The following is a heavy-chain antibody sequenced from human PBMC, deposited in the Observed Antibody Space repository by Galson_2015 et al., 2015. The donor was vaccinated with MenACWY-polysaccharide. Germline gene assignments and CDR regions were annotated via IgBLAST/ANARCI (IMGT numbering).Heavy chain of an antibody. D-gene: IGHD3-10*01. V-gene: IGHV4-28*01. CDR3: AKKSATETYYPD. CDR2: IYYSGRT. Sequence: LSLTCSVSGGSISSSNYYWGWIRQPPGKGLEWIGYIYYSGRTYYNPSLKSRVTMSVDTSKNQFSLKVSSVTAVDAAVYYCAKKSATETYYPDWGQGTLVTVSS. CDR1: GGSISSSNYY. J-gene: IGHJ4*02.